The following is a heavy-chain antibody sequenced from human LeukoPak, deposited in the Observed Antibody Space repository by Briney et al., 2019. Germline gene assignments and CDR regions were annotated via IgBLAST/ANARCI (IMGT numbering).Heavy chain of an antibody. CDR1: GFTFSSHA. J-gene: IGHJ4*02. CDR3: AKDYYDSSIFSAPHLFAC. V-gene: IGHV3-23*01. Sequence: GGSLRLSCAASGFTFSSHAMTWVRQASGKGLEWVSSIRGSGGNTYYEDSVKGRLTISRDNFQNTLYLQMNSLRAEDTAVYYCAKDYYDSSIFSAPHLFACWGQGTLVTVSS. CDR2: IRGSGGNT. D-gene: IGHD3-22*01.